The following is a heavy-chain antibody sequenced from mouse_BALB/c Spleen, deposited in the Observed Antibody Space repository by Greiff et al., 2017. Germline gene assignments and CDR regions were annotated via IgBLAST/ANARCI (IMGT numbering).Heavy chain of an antibody. Sequence: VQLKESGPGLVAPSQSLSITCTVSGFSLTNYGVHWIRQPPGKGLEWLGVIWAGGNTNYNSAFMSRLSISKDNSKSQVFLKMNSLHTDDTSMYYCARESLYYYGRFAYWGQGTLVTVSA. CDR1: GFSLTNYG. J-gene: IGHJ3*01. CDR2: IWAGGNT. D-gene: IGHD1-1*01. CDR3: ARESLYYYGRFAY. V-gene: IGHV2-9*02.